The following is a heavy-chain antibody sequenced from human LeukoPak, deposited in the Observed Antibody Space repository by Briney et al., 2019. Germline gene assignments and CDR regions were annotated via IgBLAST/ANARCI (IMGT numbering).Heavy chain of an antibody. CDR3: AKSGGSYYPYYYGMDV. CDR2: MSYDGSNK. V-gene: IGHV3-30-3*02. Sequence: GRSLRLSCAASGFTFSDYAMHWVRQAPGKGLEWVAVMSYDGSNKYYADSVKGRFTISRDNSKNTLYLQMNSLRAEDTAVYYCAKSGGSYYPYYYGMDVWGQGTTVTVSS. CDR1: GFTFSDYA. J-gene: IGHJ6*02. D-gene: IGHD1-26*01.